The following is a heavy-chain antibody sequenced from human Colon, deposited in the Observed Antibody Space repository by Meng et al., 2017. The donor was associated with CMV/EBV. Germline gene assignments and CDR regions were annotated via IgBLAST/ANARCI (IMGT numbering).Heavy chain of an antibody. CDR1: GLDFSDNY. J-gene: IGHJ5*01. CDR2: ISTSGSPI. CDR3: ARVVATSRLGIFNS. D-gene: IGHD5-12*01. V-gene: IGHV3-11*01. Sequence: GESLKISCAASGLDFSDNYMTWVRQAPGKGLEWVAYISTSGSPIYYADSVKGRFTISRDTSVSTVFLKMNNLRPEDTAVYYCARVVATSRLGIFNSWGQGTRVTVSS.